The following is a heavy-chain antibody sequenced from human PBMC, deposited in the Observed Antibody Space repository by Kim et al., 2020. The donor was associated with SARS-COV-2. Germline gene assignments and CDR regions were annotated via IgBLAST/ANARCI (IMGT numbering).Heavy chain of an antibody. V-gene: IGHV3-11*05. D-gene: IGHD3-22*01. J-gene: IGHJ4*02. CDR3: AREGDSSGYYYPYY. Sequence: GGSLRLSCAASGFTFSDYYMSWIRQAPGKGLEWVSYISSSSSYTNYADSVKGRFTISRDNAKNSLYLQMNGLRAEDTAVYYCAREGDSSGYYYPYYWGQGTLVTVSS. CDR1: GFTFSDYY. CDR2: ISSSSSYT.